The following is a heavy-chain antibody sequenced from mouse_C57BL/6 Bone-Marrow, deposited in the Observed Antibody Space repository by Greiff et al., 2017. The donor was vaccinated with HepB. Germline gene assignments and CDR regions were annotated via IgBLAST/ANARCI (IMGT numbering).Heavy chain of an antibody. CDR3: ARRTTVVAPDPY. CDR2: ISSGGSYT. Sequence: EVQGVESGGDLVKPGGSLKLSCAASGFTFSSYGMSWVRQTPDKRLEWVATISSGGSYTYYPDSVKGRFTISRDNAKNTLYQQMSSLKSEDTAMYYCARRTTVVAPDPYWGQGTLVTVSA. J-gene: IGHJ3*01. D-gene: IGHD1-1*01. CDR1: GFTFSSYG. V-gene: IGHV5-6*01.